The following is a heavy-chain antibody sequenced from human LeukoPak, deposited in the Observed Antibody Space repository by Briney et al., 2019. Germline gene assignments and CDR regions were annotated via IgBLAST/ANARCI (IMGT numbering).Heavy chain of an antibody. Sequence: SGGSLRLSCAASGFTFSSYWMSWVRQAPGKGLEWVANIKQDGSEKYYVDSVKGRFTISRDNAKNSLYLQMNSLRAEDTAVYYCARGRISLGIVVVDYAFDIWGQGTMVNVSS. CDR1: GFTFSSYW. J-gene: IGHJ3*02. CDR3: ARGRISLGIVVVDYAFDI. CDR2: IKQDGSEK. V-gene: IGHV3-7*01. D-gene: IGHD3-22*01.